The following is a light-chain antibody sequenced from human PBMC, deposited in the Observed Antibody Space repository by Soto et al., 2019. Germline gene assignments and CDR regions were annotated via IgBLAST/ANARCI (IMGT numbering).Light chain of an antibody. V-gene: IGLV2-14*01. CDR2: EVS. CDR1: SSDVGAYNL. J-gene: IGLJ1*01. Sequence: QPVLTQPASVSGSPGQSITISCTGTSSDVGAYNLVSWYQHHPDKAPKLMISEVSNRPSGVSDRFSGSKSGNTASLTISGLQAEDEADYYCASLTTTNFVFGTGTKVTVL. CDR3: ASLTTTNFV.